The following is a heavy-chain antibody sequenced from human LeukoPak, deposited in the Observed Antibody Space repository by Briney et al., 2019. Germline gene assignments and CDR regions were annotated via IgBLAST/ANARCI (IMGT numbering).Heavy chain of an antibody. J-gene: IGHJ5*01. CDR3: AKDDGGT. CDR2: ISYDGSNK. CDR1: GFTFSSYG. D-gene: IGHD3-16*01. Sequence: GGSLRLSCAASGFTFSSYGMHWVRQAPGKGLEWVAVISYDGSNKYYADSVKGRFTISRDNSKNTLYLQMNSLRAEDTAVYYCAKDDGGTWGQEPWSPSPQ. V-gene: IGHV3-30*18.